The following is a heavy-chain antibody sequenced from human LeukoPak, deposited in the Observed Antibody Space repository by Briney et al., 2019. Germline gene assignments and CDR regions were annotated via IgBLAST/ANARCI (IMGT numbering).Heavy chain of an antibody. D-gene: IGHD3-22*01. Sequence: SETLSLTCTVSGGSISSSSYYWGWIRQPPGKGLEWIGRIYYSGSTYYNPSLKSRVTISVDTSKNQFSLKLSSVTAADTAVYYCARDGGYYDSSGYQGTFDIWGQGTMVTVSS. J-gene: IGHJ3*02. CDR3: ARDGGYYDSSGYQGTFDI. CDR2: IYYSGST. V-gene: IGHV4-39*07. CDR1: GGSISSSSYY.